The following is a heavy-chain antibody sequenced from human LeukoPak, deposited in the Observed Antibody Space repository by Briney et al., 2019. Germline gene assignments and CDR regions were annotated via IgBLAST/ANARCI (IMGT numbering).Heavy chain of an antibody. V-gene: IGHV4-59*01. CDR3: ARGGAARLHFQN. D-gene: IGHD6-6*01. Sequence: PSQTLTLTCIVSGGSISTYYWNWIRQPPGKGLEWIRYIYHSGSTNYNPSLQSRVTISVDTSKNQFSLNLNSVTAADTAVYYCARGGAARLHFQNWGQGTLVTVSS. CDR2: IYHSGST. J-gene: IGHJ1*01. CDR1: GGSISTYY.